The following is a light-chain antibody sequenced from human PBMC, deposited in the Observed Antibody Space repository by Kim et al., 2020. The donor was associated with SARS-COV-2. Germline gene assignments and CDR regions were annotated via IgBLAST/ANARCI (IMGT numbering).Light chain of an antibody. CDR1: QSISIN. CDR3: QQFNNWPRT. V-gene: IGKV3-15*01. CDR2: GAS. Sequence: EILMAQSPATLSVSPGESATLSCRASQSISINLAWYQHKPGQAPRLLIYGASTRATGIPARFSGSGSGTEFTLTISSLQSEDFAVYYCQQFNNWPRTFGQGTKVDIK. J-gene: IGKJ1*01.